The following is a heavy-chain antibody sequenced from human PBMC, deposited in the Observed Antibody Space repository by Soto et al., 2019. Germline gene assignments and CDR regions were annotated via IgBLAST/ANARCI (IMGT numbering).Heavy chain of an antibody. CDR3: ARYCSGGSCPYYYYYGMDV. D-gene: IGHD2-15*01. J-gene: IGHJ6*02. CDR1: GGTFSSYA. CDR2: IIPIFGTA. Sequence: SSVKVACKASGGTFSSYAISWVRQAPGQGLEWMGGIIPIFGTANYAQKFQGRVTITADESTSTAYMELSSLRSEDTAVYYCARYCSGGSCPYYYYYGMDVWGQGTTVTVSS. V-gene: IGHV1-69*01.